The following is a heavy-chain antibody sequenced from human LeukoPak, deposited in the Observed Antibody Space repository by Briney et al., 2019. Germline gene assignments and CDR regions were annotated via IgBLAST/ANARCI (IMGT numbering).Heavy chain of an antibody. Sequence: GGPLRLSCAASGFTFSNYWMSWVRQAPGRGLEWVANIKQDGSVKYYVDSVKGRFTISRDNAKNSQYLQMNSLRAEDTAFYYCARIGYSSSSFDYWGQGALVTVSS. D-gene: IGHD6-6*01. CDR2: IKQDGSVK. V-gene: IGHV3-7*01. J-gene: IGHJ4*02. CDR3: ARIGYSSSSFDY. CDR1: GFTFSNYW.